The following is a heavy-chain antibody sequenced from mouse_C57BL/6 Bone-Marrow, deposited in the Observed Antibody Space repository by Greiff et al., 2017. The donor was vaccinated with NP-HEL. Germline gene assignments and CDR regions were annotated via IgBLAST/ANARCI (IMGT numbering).Heavy chain of an antibody. D-gene: IGHD1-1*01. CDR3: AIRPYSYGSSYDWYFDV. J-gene: IGHJ1*03. V-gene: IGHV5-6*02. CDR2: ISSGGSYT. Sequence: EVKLMESGGDLVKPGGSLKLSCAASGFTFSSYGMSWVRQTPDKRLEWVATISSGGSYTDYPDSVKGRSTIPRDNAKNTLYLQMSSLKSEDTAMYYCAIRPYSYGSSYDWYFDVWGTGTTVTVSS. CDR1: GFTFSSYG.